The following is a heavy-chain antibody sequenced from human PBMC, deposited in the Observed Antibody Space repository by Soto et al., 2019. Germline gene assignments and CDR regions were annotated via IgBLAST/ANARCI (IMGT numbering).Heavy chain of an antibody. CDR3: ARPTPSGWHFDV. V-gene: IGHV3-30-3*01. CDR1: GCTLTTYA. J-gene: IGHJ3*01. D-gene: IGHD6-6*01. CDR2: ISQVGSNK. Sequence: PERSLRLSCASSGCTLTTYAIYWIRQAPGKGLEWVASISQVGSNKYYTDSVKGRFTISRDNSENTVYLQMNSLTPEDTAVYFCARPTPSGWHFDVGGQGTMVTVAS.